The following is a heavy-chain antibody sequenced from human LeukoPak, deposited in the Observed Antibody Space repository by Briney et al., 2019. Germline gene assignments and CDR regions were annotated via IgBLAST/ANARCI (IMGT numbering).Heavy chain of an antibody. CDR3: ARHPFYDILTGYYISGAFDI. V-gene: IGHV4-4*09. Sequence: PSETLSLTCTVSGGSISSYYWSWIRQTPGKGLEWIGYIYTSGSTNYNPSLKSRVTISVDTSKNQFSLKLSSVTAADTAVYYWARHPFYDILTGYYISGAFDIWGQGTMVTVSS. CDR1: GGSISSYY. J-gene: IGHJ3*02. D-gene: IGHD3-9*01. CDR2: IYTSGST.